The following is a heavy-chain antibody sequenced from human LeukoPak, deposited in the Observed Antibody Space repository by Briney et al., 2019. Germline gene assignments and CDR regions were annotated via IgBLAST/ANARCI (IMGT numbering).Heavy chain of an antibody. J-gene: IGHJ6*02. D-gene: IGHD3-10*01. CDR2: IYYSGST. Sequence: KPSETLSLTCTVSGGSISSYYWSWIRQPPGKGLEWIGYIYYSGSTNYNPSLKSRVTISVDTSKNQFSLKLSSVTAADTAVYYCASVPHITMVRGVTNRYYYYYGMDVWGQGTTVTVS. V-gene: IGHV4-59*08. CDR3: ASVPHITMVRGVTNRYYYYYGMDV. CDR1: GGSISSYY.